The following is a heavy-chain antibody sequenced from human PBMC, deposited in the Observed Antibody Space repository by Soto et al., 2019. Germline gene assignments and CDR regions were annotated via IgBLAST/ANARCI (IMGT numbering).Heavy chain of an antibody. V-gene: IGHV4-4*02. D-gene: IGHD1-26*01. CDR3: ARAVGRSPNLSVPAVPKFDY. J-gene: IGHJ4*02. Sequence: PSETLSLTCAVSGGSISSSNWWSWVRQPPGKGLEWIGEIYHSGSTNYNPSLKSRVTISVDKSKNQFSLKLSSVTAADTAVYYCARAVGRSPNLSVPAVPKFDYWGQGTLVTVSS. CDR1: GGSISSSNW. CDR2: IYHSGST.